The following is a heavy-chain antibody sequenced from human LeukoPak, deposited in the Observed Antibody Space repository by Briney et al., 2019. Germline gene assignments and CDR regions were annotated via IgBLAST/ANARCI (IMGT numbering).Heavy chain of an antibody. Sequence: PSETLSLTCTVSGGSISSYYWSWIRQPPGKGLEWIGYIYYSGSTNYNPSLKSRVTISVDTSKNQFSLKLSSVTAADTAVYYCARTYYYDSSGSESFDYWGQGTLVTVSS. J-gene: IGHJ4*02. CDR3: ARTYYYDSSGSESFDY. CDR1: GGSISSYY. CDR2: IYYSGST. D-gene: IGHD3-22*01. V-gene: IGHV4-59*01.